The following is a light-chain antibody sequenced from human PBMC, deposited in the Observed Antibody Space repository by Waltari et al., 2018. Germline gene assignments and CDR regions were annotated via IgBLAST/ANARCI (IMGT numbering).Light chain of an antibody. V-gene: IGKV1-8*01. CDR1: QGISCY. Sequence: AIRRTQSPSSLSSSTGARFTITCRASQGISCYLAWYQQKPGKAPKLLIYAASTLQNGVPSRFSGSGSGTDFTLTISCLQSEDFATYYCQQYYSYPRTFGQGTRLDIK. CDR3: QQYYSYPRT. J-gene: IGKJ5*01. CDR2: AAS.